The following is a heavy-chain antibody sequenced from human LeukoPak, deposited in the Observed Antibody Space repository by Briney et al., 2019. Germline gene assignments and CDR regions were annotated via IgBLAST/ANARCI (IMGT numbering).Heavy chain of an antibody. J-gene: IGHJ5*02. V-gene: IGHV3-30*03. Sequence: PGGSLRLSCAASGFTFSNYGMHWVRQAPGKGLEWVAVISHDGINKDYAGSVKGRFTVSRDNSKNTLNLQMNSLKTEDTALYYCTRDSGTYNWLDPWGQGTLVTVSS. D-gene: IGHD1-26*01. CDR1: GFTFSNYG. CDR2: ISHDGINK. CDR3: TRDSGTYNWLDP.